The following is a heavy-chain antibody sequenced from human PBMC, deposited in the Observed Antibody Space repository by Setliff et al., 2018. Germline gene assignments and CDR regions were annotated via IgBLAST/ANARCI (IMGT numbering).Heavy chain of an antibody. CDR3: ARNLLGVATGGDY. CDR2: INAGNGNS. D-gene: IGHD3-3*01. J-gene: IGHJ4*02. Sequence: ASVKVSCKASGYNFKNFPLHWVRQAPGQSLEWMGWINAGNGNSKYSQSFQGRVTFTSDTSATIAYMEMNSLRSEDTAVYYCARNLLGVATGGDYWGQGTLVTVSS. CDR1: GYNFKNFP. V-gene: IGHV1-3*01.